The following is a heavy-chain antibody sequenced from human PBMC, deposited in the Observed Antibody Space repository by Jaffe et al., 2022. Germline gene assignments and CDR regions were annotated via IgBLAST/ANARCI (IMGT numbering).Heavy chain of an antibody. Sequence: QEHLVQSGAEVRKPGSSVRVSCKASGDRFTSYGFNWVRQAPGQGLEWMGGILPVFGSTKYAQKFQGRVTITANESTTTVYMDLSGLRSEDTALYYCARVNNNYDFNNYLDPWGQGTPVTVSS. CDR3: ARVNNNYDFNNYLDP. CDR1: GDRFTSYG. J-gene: IGHJ5*02. CDR2: ILPVFGST. D-gene: IGHD3-3*01. V-gene: IGHV1-69*01.